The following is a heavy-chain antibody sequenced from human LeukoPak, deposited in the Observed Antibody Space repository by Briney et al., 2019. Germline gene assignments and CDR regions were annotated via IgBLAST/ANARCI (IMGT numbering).Heavy chain of an antibody. CDR2: IGTSSSII. J-gene: IGHJ4*02. Sequence: GGSLRLSCAASGFTFSSYSMNWVRQTSGKGLEWVSYIGTSSSIIYYADSVKGRFTISRDNAKNLLYLQMNSLRDEDTAVYYCARHDYAGNSGDYWGQGTLVTVSS. CDR3: ARHDYAGNSGDY. V-gene: IGHV3-48*02. D-gene: IGHD4-23*01. CDR1: GFTFSSYS.